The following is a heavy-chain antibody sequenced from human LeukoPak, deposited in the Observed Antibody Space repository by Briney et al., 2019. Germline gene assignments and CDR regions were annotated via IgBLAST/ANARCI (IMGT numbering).Heavy chain of an antibody. J-gene: IGHJ4*02. CDR3: ASGGIAVAGTGNSFDY. Sequence: ASETLSLTCAVYGGSFSGYYWSWIRQPPGKGLEWIGEINHSGSTNYNPSLKSRVTISVDTSKNQFSLKLSSVTAADTAVYYRASGGIAVAGTGNSFDYWGQGTLVTVSS. CDR1: GGSFSGYY. CDR2: INHSGST. D-gene: IGHD6-19*01. V-gene: IGHV4-34*01.